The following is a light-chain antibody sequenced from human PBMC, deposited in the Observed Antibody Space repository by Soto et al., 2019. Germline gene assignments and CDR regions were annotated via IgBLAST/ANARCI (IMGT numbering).Light chain of an antibody. CDR3: GTWDTSLRDTV. CDR2: DNN. V-gene: IGLV1-51*01. CDR1: SSNIGNNY. J-gene: IGLJ3*02. Sequence: QSVLTQPPSVSAAPGQKVTISCSGSSSNIGNNYVAWYQQLPGTAPKLLIYDNNKRPSGIPDRFSGSKSGTSATLGITGLQTGDEADYYCGTWDTSLRDTVFGGGTKVTV.